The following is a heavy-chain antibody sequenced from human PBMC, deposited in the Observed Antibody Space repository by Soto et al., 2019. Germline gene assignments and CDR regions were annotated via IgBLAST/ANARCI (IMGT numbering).Heavy chain of an antibody. V-gene: IGHV1-2*04. CDR2: INPNSGVT. Sequence: ASVKVSCKASGYTFTGYYIHWVRQAPGRGLEWMGWINPNSGVTNYAQKFQGWVAMTRVTSISTAYMELSSLRSDDTAVYYCARASKSTTPDFDYWGQGTPVTVSS. J-gene: IGHJ4*02. CDR1: GYTFTGYY. D-gene: IGHD1-1*01. CDR3: ARASKSTTPDFDY.